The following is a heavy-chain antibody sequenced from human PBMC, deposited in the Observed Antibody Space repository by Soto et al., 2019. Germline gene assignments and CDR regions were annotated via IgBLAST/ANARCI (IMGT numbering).Heavy chain of an antibody. J-gene: IGHJ5*02. D-gene: IGHD1-26*01. V-gene: IGHV4-4*02. CDR3: ARDNSSWGATTQSWFDP. CDR2: IYHSGST. CDR1: GGSISSSNW. Sequence: QVQLQESGPGLVKPSGTLSLTCAVSGGSISSSNWWSWVRQPPGKGLEWIGEIYHSGSTNYNPSLKSRVTISVDKSKHQFSRKLSSVTAADTAVYYCARDNSSWGATTQSWFDPWGQGTLVTVSS.